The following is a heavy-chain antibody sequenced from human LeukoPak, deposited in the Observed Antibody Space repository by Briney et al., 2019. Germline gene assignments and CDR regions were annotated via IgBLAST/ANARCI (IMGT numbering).Heavy chain of an antibody. CDR3: ARVVRWGSSGSPYYYYGMDV. CDR1: GGSISSFY. CDR2: VYYSGTT. J-gene: IGHJ6*02. V-gene: IGHV4-59*12. D-gene: IGHD1-26*01. Sequence: SETLSLTCTVSGGSISSFYWSWIRQPPGKGLEWIGNVYYSGTTYYNPSLKSRVTISVDTSKNQFFLKLSSVTAADTAVYYCARVVRWGSSGSPYYYYGMDVWGQGTTVAVSS.